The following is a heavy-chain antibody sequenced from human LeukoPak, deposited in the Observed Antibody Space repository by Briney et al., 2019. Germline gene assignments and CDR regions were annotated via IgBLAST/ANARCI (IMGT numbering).Heavy chain of an antibody. CDR3: ARVPEMATMGHNHDAFDI. CDR1: GFTFSSYE. V-gene: IGHV3-21*01. CDR2: ISSSSSYI. D-gene: IGHD5-24*01. Sequence: PGGSLRLSCAASGFTFSSYEMNWVRQAPGKGLEWVSSISSSSSYIYYADSVKGRFTISRDNAKNSLYLQMNSLRAEDTAVYYCARVPEMATMGHNHDAFDIWGQGTMVTVSS. J-gene: IGHJ3*02.